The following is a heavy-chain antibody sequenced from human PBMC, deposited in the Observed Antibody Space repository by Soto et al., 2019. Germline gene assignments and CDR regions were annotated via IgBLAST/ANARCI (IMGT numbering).Heavy chain of an antibody. CDR3: AKDILDIRSSFDY. Sequence: GGSLRLSCAASGFTFDDYAMHWVRQAPGKGLEWVSGISWNSGSIGYAYSVKGLFTISRDNAKNSLYLQMNSLRADDTALYYCAKDILDIRSSFDYWSQGTLVTVSS. CDR2: ISWNSGSI. CDR1: GFTFDDYA. V-gene: IGHV3-9*01. D-gene: IGHD6-6*01. J-gene: IGHJ4*02.